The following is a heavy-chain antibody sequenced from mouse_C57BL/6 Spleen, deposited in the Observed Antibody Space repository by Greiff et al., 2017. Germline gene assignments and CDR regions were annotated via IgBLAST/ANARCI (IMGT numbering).Heavy chain of an antibody. D-gene: IGHD1-1*01. CDR3: ARDGYYYGSSYGRYCDV. CDR1: GYSFTGYY. Sequence: EVKLMESGPELVKPGASVKISCKASGYSFTGYYMHWVKQSHGNILDWIGYIYPYNGVSSYNQKFKGKATLTVDKSSSTAYMELRSLTSEDSAVYYCARDGYYYGSSYGRYCDVWGTGTTVTVSS. CDR2: IYPYNGVS. J-gene: IGHJ1*03. V-gene: IGHV1-31*01.